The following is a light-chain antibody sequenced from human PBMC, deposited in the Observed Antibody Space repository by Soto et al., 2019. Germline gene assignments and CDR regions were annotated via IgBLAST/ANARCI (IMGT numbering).Light chain of an antibody. CDR2: TAS. V-gene: IGKV3-20*01. CDR3: QQYASSPIT. J-gene: IGKJ5*01. CDR1: QSVAKNY. Sequence: DIVLTQSPGTLSLSPGERATLSCRASQSVAKNYLASYQQKPGQAPRLLIHTASIRAAGIPDRFGGSGSGTDFTLTITRLDPEDFGVYFCQQYASSPITCGPGTRLEIK.